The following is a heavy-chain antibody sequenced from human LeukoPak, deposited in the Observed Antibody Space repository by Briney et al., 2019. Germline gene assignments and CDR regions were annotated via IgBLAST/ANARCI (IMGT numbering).Heavy chain of an antibody. Sequence: GESLKISCKGSGYSFTSYWIGWVRQMPGKGLEWMGIIYPGDSDTRYSPSFQGQVTISADKSISTAYLQWSSLKASDTAMYYCARETAEYSSGWYHQEPSGEIDYWGQGTLVTVSS. CDR3: ARETAEYSSGWYHQEPSGEIDY. CDR1: GYSFTSYW. J-gene: IGHJ4*02. CDR2: IYPGDSDT. D-gene: IGHD6-19*01. V-gene: IGHV5-51*01.